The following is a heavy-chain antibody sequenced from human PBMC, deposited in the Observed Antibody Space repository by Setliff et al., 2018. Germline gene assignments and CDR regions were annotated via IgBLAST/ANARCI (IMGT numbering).Heavy chain of an antibody. J-gene: IGHJ6*03. CDR2: VYYSGAT. CDR1: GASISRTSYY. Sequence: SETLSLTCNVSGASISRTSYYWGWIRQPPGKGLEWIGSVYYSGATYFNPSLNSRVTISGDTSKNQFSLRLTSVTAADRAVYYCARMAVRVASRPSSPLDYYYYIDLWGKGATVTVSS. D-gene: IGHD6-6*01. V-gene: IGHV4-39*01. CDR3: ARMAVRVASRPSSPLDYYYYIDL.